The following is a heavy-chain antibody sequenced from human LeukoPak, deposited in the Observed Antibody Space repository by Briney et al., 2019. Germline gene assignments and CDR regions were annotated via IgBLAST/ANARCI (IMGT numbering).Heavy chain of an antibody. D-gene: IGHD3-9*01. CDR1: GFTFSNAW. Sequence: GGSLRLSCAASGFTFSNAWMSWVRQAPGKGLEWVGRIKSKTDGGTTDYAAPVKGRFTISRDDSKNTLYLQMNSLKTEDTAVYYYSRERDILTGYFNFDYWGQGTLVTVSS. CDR2: IKSKTDGGTT. CDR3: SRERDILTGYFNFDY. J-gene: IGHJ4*02. V-gene: IGHV3-15*01.